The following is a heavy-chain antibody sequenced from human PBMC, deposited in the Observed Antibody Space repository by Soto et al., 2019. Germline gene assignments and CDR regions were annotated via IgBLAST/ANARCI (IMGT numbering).Heavy chain of an antibody. CDR2: IKQDGSEK. CDR3: ARDRGSSWFYYYYYGMDV. D-gene: IGHD6-13*01. Sequence: GGSLRLSCAASGFTFSSYWMSWVRQAPGKGLEWVANIKQDGSEKYYVDSVKGRFTISRDDAKNSLYLQMNSLRAEDTAVYYCARDRGSSWFYYYYYGMDVWGQGTTVTVSS. CDR1: GFTFSSYW. V-gene: IGHV3-7*03. J-gene: IGHJ6*02.